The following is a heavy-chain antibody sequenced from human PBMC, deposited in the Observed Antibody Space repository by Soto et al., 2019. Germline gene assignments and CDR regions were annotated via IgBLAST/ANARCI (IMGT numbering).Heavy chain of an antibody. Sequence: QVQLQESGPGLVKPSQTLSLTCTVSGGSISSGGYYWSWIRQHPGKGLEWIGYIYYSGSTYYNPSLKSRVTISVDTSKNQFSLKLSSVTAADTAVYYCARDGIRDPLLRYYGMDVWGQGTTVTVSS. D-gene: IGHD1-26*01. CDR2: IYYSGST. J-gene: IGHJ6*02. V-gene: IGHV4-31*03. CDR1: GGSISSGGYY. CDR3: ARDGIRDPLLRYYGMDV.